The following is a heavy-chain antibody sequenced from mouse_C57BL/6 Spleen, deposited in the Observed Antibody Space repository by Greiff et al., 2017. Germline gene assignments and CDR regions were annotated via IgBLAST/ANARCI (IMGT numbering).Heavy chain of an antibody. Sequence: QVQLQQPGAELVKPGASVKLSCKASGYTFTSYWMHWVKQRPGQGLEWIGMIHPNSGSTYYNEKFKSKATLTVDNSSSPAYMQLSSLTSEDSAVYYCASDSDWYFDVWGTGTTVTVSS. J-gene: IGHJ1*03. V-gene: IGHV1-64*01. CDR1: GYTFTSYW. D-gene: IGHD2-12*01. CDR3: ASDSDWYFDV. CDR2: IHPNSGST.